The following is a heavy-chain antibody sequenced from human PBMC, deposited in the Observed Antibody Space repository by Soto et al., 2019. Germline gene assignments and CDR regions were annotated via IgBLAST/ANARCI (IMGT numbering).Heavy chain of an antibody. J-gene: IGHJ3*02. V-gene: IGHV3-48*01. CDR2: ISSGSSTI. Sequence: GGSLRLSCAASGFTFSSYSMNWVRQAPGKGLEWVSYISSGSSTIYYADSVKGRFTICRDNAKNSLYLQMNSLRAEDTAVYYCAREAAGTPAFDIWGQGTMVTVSS. CDR1: GFTFSSYS. CDR3: AREAAGTPAFDI. D-gene: IGHD6-13*01.